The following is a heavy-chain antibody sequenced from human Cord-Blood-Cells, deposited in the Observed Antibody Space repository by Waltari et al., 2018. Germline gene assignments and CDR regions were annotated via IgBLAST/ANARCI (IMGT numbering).Heavy chain of an antibody. Sequence: QVQLQQWGAGLLKPSETLSLTCAVYGGSFSGYYWSWIRPPPGKGLEWIGEINHSGRTNYNPSLKSRVTISVDTSKNQFSLKLSSVTAADTAVYYCARDSSYCSSTSCFDYWGQGTLVTVSS. V-gene: IGHV4-34*01. CDR1: GGSFSGYY. J-gene: IGHJ4*02. CDR3: ARDSSYCSSTSCFDY. CDR2: INHSGRT. D-gene: IGHD2-2*01.